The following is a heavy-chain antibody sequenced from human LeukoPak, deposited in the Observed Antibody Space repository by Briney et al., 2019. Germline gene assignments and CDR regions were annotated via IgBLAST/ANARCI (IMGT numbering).Heavy chain of an antibody. CDR1: GGSISSSSYY. Sequence: SETLSLTCTVSGGSISSSSYYWGWIRQPPGKGLEWIGSIYYSGSTYYNPSLKSRVTISVDTSKNQFSLKLSSVTAADTAVYYCAREKSSSVVITNAAFDIWGQGTMVTVSS. J-gene: IGHJ3*02. CDR3: AREKSSSVVITNAAFDI. V-gene: IGHV4-39*07. D-gene: IGHD3-22*01. CDR2: IYYSGST.